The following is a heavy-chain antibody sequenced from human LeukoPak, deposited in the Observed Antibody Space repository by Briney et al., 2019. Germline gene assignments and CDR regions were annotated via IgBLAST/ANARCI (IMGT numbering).Heavy chain of an antibody. CDR3: ANPIEGY. D-gene: IGHD2-21*01. CDR1: GFTFSSYW. CDR2: IDRDGSRI. J-gene: IGHJ4*02. Sequence: GGSLRLSCAVSGFTFSSYWMHWVRQAPGKGLVWVSRIDRDGSRINYADSVKGRFTISRDNAKNSLYLQMNSLRAEDTALYYCANPIEGYWGQGTLVTVSS. V-gene: IGHV3-74*01.